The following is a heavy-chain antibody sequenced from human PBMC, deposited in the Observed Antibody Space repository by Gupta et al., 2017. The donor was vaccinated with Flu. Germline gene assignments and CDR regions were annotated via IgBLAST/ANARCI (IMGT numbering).Heavy chain of an antibody. D-gene: IGHD6-19*01. V-gene: IGHV1-24*01. CDR3: ATDLVHSSGFTDDY. CDR2: FDPEDGET. Sequence: QAPGKGLEWMGGFDPEDGETIYAQKFQGRVTMTEDTSTDTAYMELSSLRSEDTAVYYCATDLVHSSGFTDDYWGQGTLVTVSS. J-gene: IGHJ4*02.